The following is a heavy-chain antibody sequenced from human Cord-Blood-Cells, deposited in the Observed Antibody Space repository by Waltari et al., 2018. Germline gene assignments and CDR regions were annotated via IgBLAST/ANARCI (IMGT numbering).Heavy chain of an antibody. CDR1: GFTFSSYW. Sequence: EVQLVESGGGLVQPGGSLRLSCAASGFTFSSYWMSWVRQAPGKGLGWVANKKQYGSEKYYVDSVKGRFTISRDNAKNSLYLQMNSLRAEDTAVYYCWGNWNYFDYWGQGTLVTVSS. D-gene: IGHD1-20*01. J-gene: IGHJ4*02. CDR2: KKQYGSEK. V-gene: IGHV3-7*01. CDR3: WGNWNYFDY.